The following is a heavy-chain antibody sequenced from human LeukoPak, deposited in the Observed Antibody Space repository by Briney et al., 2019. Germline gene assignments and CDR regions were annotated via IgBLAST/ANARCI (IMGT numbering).Heavy chain of an antibody. V-gene: IGHV1-18*01. D-gene: IGHD3-3*01. CDR3: ARLPRFSDLGYFDY. CDR2: ISAYNGNT. J-gene: IGHJ4*02. Sequence: GASVKVSCKASGYTFTSYGISWVRQAPGQGLEWMGWISAYNGNTNYAQKLQGRVTMTTDTSTSTAYMELRSLGSDDTAVYYCARLPRFSDLGYFDYWGQGTLVTVSS. CDR1: GYTFTSYG.